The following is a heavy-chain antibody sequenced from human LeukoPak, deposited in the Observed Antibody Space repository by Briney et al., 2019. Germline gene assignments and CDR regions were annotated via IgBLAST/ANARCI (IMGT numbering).Heavy chain of an antibody. J-gene: IGHJ4*02. Sequence: TGGSLKLSCAASGFTFSGSAMHWVRQASGKGLEWVGRIRSKANSYATAYAASVKGRFTISRDDSKNTAYLQMNSLKTEDTAVYYCTRSPEYSGYDDSSIAAAGQGDPDYWGQGTLVTVSS. CDR2: IRSKANSYAT. CDR3: TRSPEYSGYDDSSIAAAGQGDPDY. V-gene: IGHV3-73*01. CDR1: GFTFSGSA. D-gene: IGHD5-12*01.